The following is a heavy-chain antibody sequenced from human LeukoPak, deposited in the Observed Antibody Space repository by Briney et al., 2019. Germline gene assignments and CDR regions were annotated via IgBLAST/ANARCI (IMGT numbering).Heavy chain of an antibody. J-gene: IGHJ4*02. CDR3: ASTGDFWSGYSAPFDY. V-gene: IGHV3-30*04. CDR1: GFTFSSYE. D-gene: IGHD3-3*01. Sequence: GGSLRLSCAASGFTFSSYEMHWVRQAPGKGLEWVAVISYDGGNKYYADSVRGRFTISRDNSKNTLYLQMNSLRAEDTAVYYCASTGDFWSGYSAPFDYWGQGTLVTVPS. CDR2: ISYDGGNK.